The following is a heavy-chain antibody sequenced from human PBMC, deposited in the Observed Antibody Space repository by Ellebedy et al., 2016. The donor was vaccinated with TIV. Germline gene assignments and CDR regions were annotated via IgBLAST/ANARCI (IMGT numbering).Heavy chain of an antibody. CDR2: LSGSGSKT. CDR1: GFTFSSYA. D-gene: IGHD5-18*01. CDR3: AKEPKIHAGPWYFDL. J-gene: IGHJ2*01. V-gene: IGHV3-23*01. Sequence: GESLKISCAVSGFTFSSYAMSWVRQAPGKGLEWVSGLSGSGSKTYYIDSVKGRFTISRDNPKNTLYLQMNSLRPEDTALYYCAKEPKIHAGPWYFDLWGRGTLVTVSS.